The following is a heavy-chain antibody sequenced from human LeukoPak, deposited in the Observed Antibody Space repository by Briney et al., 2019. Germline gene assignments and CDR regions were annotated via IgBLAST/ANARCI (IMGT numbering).Heavy chain of an antibody. CDR3: AVDSSGQDAFDI. V-gene: IGHV4-39*07. J-gene: IGHJ3*02. CDR2: TYYSGST. CDR1: GGSISSSSYY. Sequence: SETLSLTCTVSGGSISSSSYYWGWIRQPPGKGLEWIGSTYYSGSTNYNPPLMSRVTISLVTSKNQFSLKLGSVTAADRAVYYCAVDSSGQDAFDIWGRGTMVTVSS. D-gene: IGHD3-22*01.